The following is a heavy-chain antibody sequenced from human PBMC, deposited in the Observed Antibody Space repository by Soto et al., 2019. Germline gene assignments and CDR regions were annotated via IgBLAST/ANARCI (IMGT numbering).Heavy chain of an antibody. CDR2: IYHSGST. J-gene: IGHJ3*02. CDR1: GGSISNGGYP. Sequence: SETLSLTWAVSGGSISNGGYPWSWIRQPPGKGLEWIGYIYHSGSTYYNPSLKSRVTISVDRSKNQFSLKLSSVTAADTAVYYCARDRGGGVPYRTYAFDIWGQGTMVTVSS. V-gene: IGHV4-30-2*01. D-gene: IGHD3-10*01. CDR3: ARDRGGGVPYRTYAFDI.